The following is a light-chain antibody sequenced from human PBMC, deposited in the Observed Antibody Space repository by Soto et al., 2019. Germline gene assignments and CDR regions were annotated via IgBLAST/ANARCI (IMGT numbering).Light chain of an antibody. V-gene: IGKV1-9*01. CDR3: QQLNSPIT. Sequence: DIQFTQSPSFLSASVGDRVTIPCRASQGISSYLAWYQQKPGKAPKLLIYAASTLQSGVPSRFSGSGSGTEFTLTISSLQPEDFATYYCQQLNSPITFGQGTRLEIK. J-gene: IGKJ5*01. CDR2: AAS. CDR1: QGISSY.